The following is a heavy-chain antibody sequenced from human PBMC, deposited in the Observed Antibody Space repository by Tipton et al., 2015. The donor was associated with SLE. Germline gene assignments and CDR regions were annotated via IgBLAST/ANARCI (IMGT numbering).Heavy chain of an antibody. CDR2: IYTSGST. CDR3: ATTPPVGAGNWFDP. J-gene: IGHJ5*02. V-gene: IGHV4-61*09. CDR1: GGSISSGSYY. Sequence: TLSLTCTVSGGSISSGSYYWSWIRQPAGKGLEWIGYIYTSGSTNYNPSLKSRVTISVDTSKNQFSLKLSSVTAADTAVYYCATTPPVGAGNWFDPWGQGTLVTVSS. D-gene: IGHD1-26*01.